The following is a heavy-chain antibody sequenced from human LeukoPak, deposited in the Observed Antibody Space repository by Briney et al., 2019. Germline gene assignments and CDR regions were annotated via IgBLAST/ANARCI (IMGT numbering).Heavy chain of an antibody. CDR2: IYYSGST. CDR3: ARAYSGSRWDGDQYYYYYYMDV. Sequence: KPSETLSLTCTVSGGSTSSSSYYWGWIRQPPGKGLEWIGSIYYSGSTYYNPSLKSRVTISVDTSKNQFSLKLSSVTAADTAVYYCARAYSGSRWDGDQYYYYYYMDVWGKGTTVTISS. CDR1: GGSTSSSSYY. D-gene: IGHD1-26*01. J-gene: IGHJ6*03. V-gene: IGHV4-39*01.